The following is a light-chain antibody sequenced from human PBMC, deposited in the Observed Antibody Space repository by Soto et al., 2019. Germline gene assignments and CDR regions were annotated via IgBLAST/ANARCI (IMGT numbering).Light chain of an antibody. CDR1: QSVLRSSNNKNY. Sequence: DIVMTQSPDSLAVSLGERATINCKSSQSVLRSSNNKNYLACYQQKPGQPPKLXXYWASTRESGVPGRFSGSGSGTDFTLTIGNLQAEDVAVYYCQQYYSTPPITFGQGTRLEIK. CDR2: WAS. CDR3: QQYYSTPPIT. J-gene: IGKJ5*01. V-gene: IGKV4-1*01.